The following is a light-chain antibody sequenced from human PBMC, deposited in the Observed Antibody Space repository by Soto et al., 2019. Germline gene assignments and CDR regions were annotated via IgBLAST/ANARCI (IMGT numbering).Light chain of an antibody. Sequence: EIVLTQSPATLSLSPGEGATLSCRASQSISSHLAWYQQKPDQAPRLLIYGASSRATGIPARLSGSGSGTVFTLTISSLESQDFAVYYCQQRRSWPLAFGGGTKVQIK. CDR1: QSISSH. CDR3: QQRRSWPLA. J-gene: IGKJ4*01. V-gene: IGKV3-11*01. CDR2: GAS.